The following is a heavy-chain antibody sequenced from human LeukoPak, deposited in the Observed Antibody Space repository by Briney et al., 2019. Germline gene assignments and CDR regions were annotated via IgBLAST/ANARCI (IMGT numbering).Heavy chain of an antibody. CDR2: ISAYNGHT. D-gene: IGHD1-26*01. CDR3: ARDQVVGATAGTFDY. V-gene: IGHV1-18*03. Sequence: ASVKVSCKASGYTFTSYGISWVRQAPGQGLEWMGWISAYNGHTNYAQKLQGRVTMTTDTTTSTAYMELGSLTSDDMAVYYCARDQVVGATAGTFDYWGQGTLVTVSS. J-gene: IGHJ4*02. CDR1: GYTFTSYG.